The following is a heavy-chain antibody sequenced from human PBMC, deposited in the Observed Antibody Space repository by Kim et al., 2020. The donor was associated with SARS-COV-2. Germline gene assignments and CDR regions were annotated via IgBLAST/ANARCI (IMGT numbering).Heavy chain of an antibody. CDR2: L. Sequence: LYYAPSVKGRFPISRDGAGDVLYLEMNRLEAEDTAIYYCARRSATFEGFDVWGQGTMVTVSS. J-gene: IGHJ3*01. CDR3: ARRSATFEGFDV. D-gene: IGHD2-15*01. V-gene: IGHV3-11*01.